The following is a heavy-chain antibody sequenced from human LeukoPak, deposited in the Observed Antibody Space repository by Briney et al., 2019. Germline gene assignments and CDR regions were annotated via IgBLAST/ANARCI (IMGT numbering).Heavy chain of an antibody. D-gene: IGHD3-3*01. CDR1: GGTFSSYA. CDR2: INPNSGGT. Sequence: ASVKVSCKASGGTFSSYAISWVRQAPGQGLEWMGWINPNSGGTNYAQKFQGRVTMTRDTSISTAYMELSRLRSDDTAVYYCARDSVDTIFGIPRYCWFDPWGQGTLVTVSS. CDR3: ARDSVDTIFGIPRYCWFDP. V-gene: IGHV1-2*02. J-gene: IGHJ5*02.